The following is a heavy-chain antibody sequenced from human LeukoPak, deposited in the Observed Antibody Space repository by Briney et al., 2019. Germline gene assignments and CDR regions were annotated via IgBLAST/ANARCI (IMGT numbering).Heavy chain of an antibody. CDR3: AKGSSDWGSN. J-gene: IGHJ4*02. CDR1: GFTFSNYG. V-gene: IGHV3-30*02. CDR2: IRYDGNNK. D-gene: IGHD7-27*01. Sequence: GGSLRLSCAASGFTFSNYGMYWVRQAPGKGLEWVAFIRYDGNNKYYADSVKGRFTISRDNSKNTLCLQMNSLRGEDTAVYYCAKGSSDWGSNWGQGTLVTVSS.